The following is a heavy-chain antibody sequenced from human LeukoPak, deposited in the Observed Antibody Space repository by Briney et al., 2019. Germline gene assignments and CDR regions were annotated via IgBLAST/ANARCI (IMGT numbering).Heavy chain of an antibody. V-gene: IGHV4-30-2*01. CDR2: IYHSGST. CDR1: GGSISSGGYS. CDR3: ARGGYYYDSSGPLNHLFDY. Sequence: PSQTLSLTRAVSGGSISSGGYSWSWIRQPPGKGLEWIGYIYHSGSTYYNPSLKSRVTISVDRSKNQFSLKLSSVTAADTAVYYCARGGYYYDSSGPLNHLFDYWGQGTLVTVSS. D-gene: IGHD3-22*01. J-gene: IGHJ4*02.